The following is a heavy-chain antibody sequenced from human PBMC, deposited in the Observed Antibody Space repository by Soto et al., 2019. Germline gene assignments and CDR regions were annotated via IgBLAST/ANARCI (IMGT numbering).Heavy chain of an antibody. J-gene: IGHJ5*02. V-gene: IGHV4-4*07. CDR1: GGSGSSYY. CDR2: IYTSGST. CDR3: ARDFERSAIGP. Sequence: SDTLSHTCTVSGGSGSSYYWSLFRPTAGKGLEWIGRIYTSGSTNYNPSLKSRVTMSVDTSKNQFSLTLKSVTAADTAVYFCARDFERSAIGPWGQGNSVT. D-gene: IGHD3-9*01.